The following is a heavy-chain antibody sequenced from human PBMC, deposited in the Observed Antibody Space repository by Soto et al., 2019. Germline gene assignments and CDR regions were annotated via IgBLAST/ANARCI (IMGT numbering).Heavy chain of an antibody. CDR3: ARDKTTVTLGWFDP. CDR1: GFTFSSYS. V-gene: IGHV3-21*01. D-gene: IGHD4-17*01. J-gene: IGHJ5*02. Sequence: EVQLVESGGGLVKPGGSLRLSCAASGFTFSSYSMNWVRQAPGKGLEWVSSISSSSSYIYYADSVKGRFTLSRDNAKNSLYLQMNSLRAEDTAVYYCARDKTTVTLGWFDPWGQGTLVTVSS. CDR2: ISSSSSYI.